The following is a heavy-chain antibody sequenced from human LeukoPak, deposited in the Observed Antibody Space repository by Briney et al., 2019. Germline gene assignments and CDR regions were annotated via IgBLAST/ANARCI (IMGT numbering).Heavy chain of an antibody. CDR1: GGSFSGYY. CDR2: INHSGST. D-gene: IGHD3-10*01. Sequence: SETLSLTCAVYGGSFSGYYWSWIRQPPGKGLEWIGEINHSGSTNYNPSLKSRVTISVDTSKNQFSLKLSSVTAADTAVYYCARSQEGFREFHWGQEPWSPSPQ. CDR3: ARSQEGFREFH. V-gene: IGHV4-34*01. J-gene: IGHJ4*01.